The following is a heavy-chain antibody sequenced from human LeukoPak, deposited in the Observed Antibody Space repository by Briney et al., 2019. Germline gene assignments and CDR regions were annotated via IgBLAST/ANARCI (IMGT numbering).Heavy chain of an antibody. D-gene: IGHD3-22*01. CDR2: IKQDGSEK. V-gene: IGHV3-7*03. CDR3: ARVMFNRAITMIVVVDDAFDI. J-gene: IGHJ3*02. CDR1: GFTFSSYW. Sequence: PGGSLRLSCAASGFTFSSYWMSWVRQAPGKGLEWVANIKQDGSEKYYVDSVKGRFTISRDNAKNSLCLQMNSLRAEDTAVYYCARVMFNRAITMIVVVDDAFDIWGQGTMVTVSS.